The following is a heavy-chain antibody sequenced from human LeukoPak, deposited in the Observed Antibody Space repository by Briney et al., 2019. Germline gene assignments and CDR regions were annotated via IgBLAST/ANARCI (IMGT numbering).Heavy chain of an antibody. CDR1: GGSISSGGYY. D-gene: IGHD3-22*01. CDR2: IYYSGST. V-gene: IGHV4-31*03. CDR3: ARDLPSGYYDSSGYEGY. J-gene: IGHJ4*02. Sequence: SQTLSLTCTVSGGSISSGGYYWSWIRQHPGKGLEWIGYIYYSGSTYYNPSLKSRVTISVDTSKNQSSLKLSSVTAADTAVYYCARDLPSGYYDSSGYEGYWGQGTLVTVS.